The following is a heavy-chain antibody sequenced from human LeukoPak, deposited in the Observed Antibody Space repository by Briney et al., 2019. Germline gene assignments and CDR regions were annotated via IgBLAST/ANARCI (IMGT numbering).Heavy chain of an antibody. CDR2: ISSSSSTI. V-gene: IGHV3-48*02. J-gene: IGHJ6*02. D-gene: IGHD2-15*01. Sequence: QTGGSLRLSCAASGFTFSSYSMTWVRQAPGKGLEWVSYISSSSSTIYYADSVKGRFTISRDNAKNSLYLQMNSLRDEDTAVYYCARDRYCSGGSCYRYYYYGMDVWGQGTTVTVSS. CDR3: ARDRYCSGGSCYRYYYYGMDV. CDR1: GFTFSSYS.